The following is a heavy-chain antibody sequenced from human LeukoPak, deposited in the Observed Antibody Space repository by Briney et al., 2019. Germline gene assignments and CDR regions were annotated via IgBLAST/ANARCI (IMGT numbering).Heavy chain of an antibody. D-gene: IGHD3-3*01. CDR2: IYYSGST. CDR1: GGSISSSSYY. Sequence: SETLSLTCTVPGGSISSSSYYWGWIRQPPGKGLEWIGYIYYSGSTNYNPSLKSRVTISVDTSKNQFSLKLSSVTAADTAVYYCARSQRRDFWSGYYPHFDYWGQGTLVTVSS. CDR3: ARSQRRDFWSGYYPHFDY. J-gene: IGHJ4*02. V-gene: IGHV4-61*05.